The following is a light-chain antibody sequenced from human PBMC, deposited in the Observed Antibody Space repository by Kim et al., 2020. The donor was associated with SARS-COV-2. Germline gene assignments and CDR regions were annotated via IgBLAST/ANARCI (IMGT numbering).Light chain of an antibody. Sequence: DIQMTQSPSTLSASVGDRVTIACRASQTIKTRLAWYQQKSGKAPNLLIYKASTLERGVPSRFTGSGSGTEFTLTISSLQPDDFATYYCQEYIWGVSFGDGTKVDIK. CDR2: KAS. CDR3: QEYIWGVS. CDR1: QTIKTR. V-gene: IGKV1-5*03. J-gene: IGKJ1*01.